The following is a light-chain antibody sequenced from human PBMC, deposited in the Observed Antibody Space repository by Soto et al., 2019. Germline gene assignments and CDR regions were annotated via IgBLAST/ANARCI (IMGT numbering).Light chain of an antibody. V-gene: IGLV2-14*01. CDR1: SSDVGGYNY. Sequence: QSVLTQPASVSGSPGQSITISCTGTSSDVGGYNYVSWYQQHPGKAPKLMIYDVSNRPSGVSNRFSGSKSGNTASLTISGLQAEDEADYSCSSDTRSSTVSGTGTKLTV. J-gene: IGLJ1*01. CDR2: DVS. CDR3: SSDTRSSTV.